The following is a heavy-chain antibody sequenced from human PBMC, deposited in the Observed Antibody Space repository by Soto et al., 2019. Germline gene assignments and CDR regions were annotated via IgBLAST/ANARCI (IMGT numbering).Heavy chain of an antibody. D-gene: IGHD6-19*01. CDR2: INHSGST. V-gene: IGHV4-34*01. CDR3: ARVVPLPYSSGWRYGFDP. CDR1: GGSFSGYY. Sequence: QVQLQQWGAGLLKPSETLSLTCAVYGGSFSGYYWSWIRQPPGKGLEWIGEINHSGSTNYNPSLKSRVTISVDTSKNQFSLKLSSVTAADTAVYYCARVVPLPYSSGWRYGFDPWGQGTLVTVSS. J-gene: IGHJ5*02.